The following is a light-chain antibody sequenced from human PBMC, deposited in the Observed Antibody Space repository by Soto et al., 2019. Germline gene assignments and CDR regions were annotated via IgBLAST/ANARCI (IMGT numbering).Light chain of an antibody. V-gene: IGLV2-14*03. CDR2: DVS. CDR1: SSDVGGYNY. CDR3: TSFTSRHTYV. Sequence: QSALTQPASVSGSPGQSITTSCTGTSSDVGGYNYVSWHQQHPDKAPTLMIYDVSNRPSGVSNRFSGSKSGDTASLTISGLQAEDEADYYCTSFTSRHTYVFGTGTTVTVL. J-gene: IGLJ1*01.